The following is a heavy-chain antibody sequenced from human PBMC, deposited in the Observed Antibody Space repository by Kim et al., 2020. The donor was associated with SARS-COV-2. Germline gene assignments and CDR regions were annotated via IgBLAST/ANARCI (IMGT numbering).Heavy chain of an antibody. CDR1: GLIVSTNY. D-gene: IGHD6-19*01. Sequence: GGSLRLSCAASGLIVSTNYMTWVRQAPGKGLEWVSTIYSGGSTYYADSVKGRFTISRDSSKNTLYLQMNSLRAEDTAVYYCATHSSGCPWGQGTLVTASS. V-gene: IGHV3-53*01. CDR3: ATHSSGCP. J-gene: IGHJ5*02. CDR2: IYSGGST.